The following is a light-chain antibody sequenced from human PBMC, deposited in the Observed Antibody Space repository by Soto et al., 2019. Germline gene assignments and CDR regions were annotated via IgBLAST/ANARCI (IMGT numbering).Light chain of an antibody. V-gene: IGKV1-39*01. CDR1: HNVRSY. CDR3: QQTFSIPRT. Sequence: DLQMTQSPSSLSASVGDRVTIACRASHNVRSYLNWYQQRPGKAPKLLISETSTLESGVPSKFSDTGYGTDFTLTISSLQPEDFATYYCQQTFSIPRTFGPGTKVDI. J-gene: IGKJ3*01. CDR2: ETS.